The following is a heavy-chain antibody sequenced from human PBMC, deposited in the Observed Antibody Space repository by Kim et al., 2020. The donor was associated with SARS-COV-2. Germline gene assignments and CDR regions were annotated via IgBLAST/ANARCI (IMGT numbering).Heavy chain of an antibody. V-gene: IGHV1-46*01. CDR2: INPSGGTT. CDR3: ATNYGGNHFDY. CDR1: GYTFTTYY. Sequence: ASVKVSCKASGYTFTTYYMHWVRQAPGQGLEWMGIINPSGGTTRNAQKFQGRVTMTRDTSTSTVYMELSNLTSEDTAVYFCATNYGGNHFDYWGQGTLVTVSS. D-gene: IGHD4-17*01. J-gene: IGHJ4*02.